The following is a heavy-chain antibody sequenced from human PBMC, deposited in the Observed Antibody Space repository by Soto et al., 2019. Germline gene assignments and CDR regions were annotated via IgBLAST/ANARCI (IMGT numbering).Heavy chain of an antibody. CDR1: GFTFSSYA. CDR2: ISYDGSNK. J-gene: IGHJ4*02. D-gene: IGHD3-3*01. CDR3: VKQGFEVLDQ. V-gene: IGHV3-30-3*02. Sequence: LRLSCVVSGFTFSSYAMHWVRQAPGKGLEWVAVISYDGSNKYYADSVKGRFTISRDNSKNTLYLQMNSLRADDAAVYYCVKQGFEVLDQWGQGTLVTVSS.